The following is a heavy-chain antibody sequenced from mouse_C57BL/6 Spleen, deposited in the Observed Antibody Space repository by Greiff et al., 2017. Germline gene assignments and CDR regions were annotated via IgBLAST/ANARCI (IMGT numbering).Heavy chain of an antibody. Sequence: EVNLVESEGGLVQPGSSMKLSCTASGFTFSDYYMAWVRQVPEKGLEWVANINYDGSSTYYLDSLKSRFIISRDNAKNILYLQMSSLKSEDTATYYCARDGALYAYDYWGQGTTLTVSS. CDR3: ARDGALYAYDY. J-gene: IGHJ2*01. CDR1: GFTFSDYY. D-gene: IGHD2-3*01. CDR2: INYDGSST. V-gene: IGHV5-16*01.